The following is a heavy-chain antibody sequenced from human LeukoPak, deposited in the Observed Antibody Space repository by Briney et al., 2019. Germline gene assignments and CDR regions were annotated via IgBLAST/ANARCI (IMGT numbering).Heavy chain of an antibody. CDR3: AKTVAVAGY. CDR1: GFTFSSYA. Sequence: GGSLRPSCAASGFTFSSYAMSWVRQVPGKGLEWVSVISGSGDNTYYADSVKGRFTISRDNSKNMLYLQMNSLRAEDTAVYYCAKTVAVAGYWGQGTLVTVSS. CDR2: ISGSGDNT. D-gene: IGHD6-19*01. J-gene: IGHJ4*02. V-gene: IGHV3-23*01.